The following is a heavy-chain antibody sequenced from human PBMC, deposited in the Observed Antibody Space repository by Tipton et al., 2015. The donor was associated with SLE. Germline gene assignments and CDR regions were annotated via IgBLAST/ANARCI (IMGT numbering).Heavy chain of an antibody. D-gene: IGHD5-24*01. CDR2: INHRGST. CDR1: GGSFSGYY. J-gene: IGHJ4*02. V-gene: IGHV4-34*01. Sequence: TLSLTCAVYGGSFSGYYWSWIRQPPGKGLEYIGEINHRGSTNYNPSLKSRVTISVDTSKNQFSLKLSSVTAADTAVYYCASGEMATIRGFDYWGQGTLVTVSS. CDR3: ASGEMATIRGFDY.